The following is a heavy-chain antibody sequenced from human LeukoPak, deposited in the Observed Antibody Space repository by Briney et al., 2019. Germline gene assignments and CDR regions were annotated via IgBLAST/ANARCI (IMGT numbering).Heavy chain of an antibody. Sequence: GGSLRLSCAVSGITLSNYGMSWVRQAPGKGLEWVAGISGRGGGTNYADSVKGRFTISRDNSRNTLYLQMNSLRAEDTAVYFCAKRGVVIRVILVGFHKEAYFFDSWGRGALVTVSS. V-gene: IGHV3-23*01. J-gene: IGHJ4*02. D-gene: IGHD3-22*01. CDR1: GITLSNYG. CDR2: ISGRGGGT. CDR3: AKRGVVIRVILVGFHKEAYFFDS.